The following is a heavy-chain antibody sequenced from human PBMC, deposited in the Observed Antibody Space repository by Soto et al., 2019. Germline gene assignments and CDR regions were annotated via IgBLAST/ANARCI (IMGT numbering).Heavy chain of an antibody. J-gene: IGHJ6*02. V-gene: IGHV5-10-1*01. CDR3: ARRALTMVRGVLDV. Sequence: GECLMFSCKGSEYSSSSYWISWVRQMQGNGLEWMGRIDPSDSYTNYSPSFHGHDNISAGKAVTTAYLQWSSLKASDTDMYYCARRALTMVRGVLDVWGQGTTVTVSS. CDR1: EYSSSSYW. CDR2: IDPSDSYT. D-gene: IGHD3-10*01.